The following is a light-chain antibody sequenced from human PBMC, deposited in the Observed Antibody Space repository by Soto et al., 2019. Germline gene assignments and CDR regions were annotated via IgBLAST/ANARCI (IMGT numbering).Light chain of an antibody. CDR1: QSVTSNY. J-gene: IGKJ1*01. Sequence: IMLTQSPGTLSLSPGERATLSCRASQSVTSNYLAWYQQKPGQPPRLLIYGASTRATGIPDRFSGSGSGTDFTLTISRLEPEDFAVYYCQQYASSRTFGQGTSVEIK. CDR3: QQYASSRT. V-gene: IGKV3-20*01. CDR2: GAS.